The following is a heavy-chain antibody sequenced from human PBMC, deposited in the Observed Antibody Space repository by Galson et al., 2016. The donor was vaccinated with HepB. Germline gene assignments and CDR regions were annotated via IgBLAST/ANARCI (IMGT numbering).Heavy chain of an antibody. CDR2: INSDESNT. CDR1: GFPFSTYG. J-gene: IGHJ4*02. D-gene: IGHD2-21*01. Sequence: SLRLSCAASGFPFSTYGMSWVCQAPGKGLVWVSRINSDESNTNYADSVKGRFTISRDNAKNTLYLQMNSLRAEDTAVYYCARGGGYYYFDYWGQGNLVTVSS. CDR3: ARGGGYYYFDY. V-gene: IGHV3-74*01.